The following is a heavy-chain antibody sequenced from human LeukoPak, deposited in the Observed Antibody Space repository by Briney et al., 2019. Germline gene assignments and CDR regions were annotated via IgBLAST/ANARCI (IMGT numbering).Heavy chain of an antibody. Sequence: GGSLRLSCAASGFTFSSYWMSWVRQAPGKGLVWVPNIKQDGSEKYYVDSVKGRFTISRDNAKNSLYLQMNSLRAEDTAVYYCSSVAGRRDYYYYYMDVWGKGTTVTISS. V-gene: IGHV3-7*01. J-gene: IGHJ6*03. D-gene: IGHD6-19*01. CDR1: GFTFSSYW. CDR2: IKQDGSEK. CDR3: SSVAGRRDYYYYYMDV.